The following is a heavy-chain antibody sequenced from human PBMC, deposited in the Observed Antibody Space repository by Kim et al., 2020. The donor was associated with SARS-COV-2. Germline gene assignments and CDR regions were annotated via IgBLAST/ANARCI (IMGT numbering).Heavy chain of an antibody. CDR3: ARLRGSGSYSDY. V-gene: IGHV4-39*01. Sequence: YHNPSLKRRVTISVDTSKNQFSLKLSSVTDADTAVYYCARLRGSGSYSDYWGQGTLVTVSS. D-gene: IGHD1-26*01. J-gene: IGHJ4*02.